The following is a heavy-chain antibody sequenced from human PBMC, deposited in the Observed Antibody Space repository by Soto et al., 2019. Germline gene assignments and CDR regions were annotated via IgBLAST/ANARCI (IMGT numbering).Heavy chain of an antibody. CDR1: GFTFSSYA. Sequence: EVQLLESGGGLVQPGGSLRLSCAASGFTFSSYAMSWVRQAPGKGLEWVSAISGSGGSTYYADSVKGRFTISRDNSKNPLYLQMNSLRAEDTAVYYCAKESYYDFWSGYWSLYYWGQGTLVTVSS. CDR2: ISGSGGST. D-gene: IGHD3-3*01. CDR3: AKESYYDFWSGYWSLYY. V-gene: IGHV3-23*01. J-gene: IGHJ4*02.